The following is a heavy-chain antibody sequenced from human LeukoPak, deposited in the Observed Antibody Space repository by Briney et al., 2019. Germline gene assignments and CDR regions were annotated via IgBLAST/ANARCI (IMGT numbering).Heavy chain of an antibody. CDR1: GYTFTGYV. J-gene: IGHJ6*02. Sequence: ASVKVSCKASGYTFTGYVMHWVRQAPGQGLQWMGRINPNSGGTNYAQKFQGWVTMTRDTSISTAYMELSRLRSDDTAVYYCCYGSGTVGGHGMDVWGQGTTVTVSS. CDR3: CYGSGTVGGHGMDV. CDR2: INPNSGGT. D-gene: IGHD3-10*01. V-gene: IGHV1-2*04.